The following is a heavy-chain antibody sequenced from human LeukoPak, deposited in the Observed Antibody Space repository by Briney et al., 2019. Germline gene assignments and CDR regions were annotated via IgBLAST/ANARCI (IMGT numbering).Heavy chain of an antibody. CDR2: IWYDGSSK. D-gene: IGHD3-10*01. Sequence: GGSLRLSCAASGFTFSSYGMHWVRQAPGKGLEWVAVIWYDGSSKYYADSVKGRFTISRDNSKNTLYLQMNSLRAEDTAVYYCAKETYYYGSGSYYNPNLPPDYMDVWGKGTTVTVSS. CDR1: GFTFSSYG. CDR3: AKETYYYGSGSYYNPNLPPDYMDV. J-gene: IGHJ6*03. V-gene: IGHV3-33*06.